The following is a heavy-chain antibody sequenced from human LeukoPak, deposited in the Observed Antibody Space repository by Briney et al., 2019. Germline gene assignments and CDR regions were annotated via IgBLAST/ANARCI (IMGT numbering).Heavy chain of an antibody. CDR3: ATVLFREGYNFWWFDP. J-gene: IGHJ5*02. Sequence: ASVKVSCKASGYTFTSYGISWVRQAPGQGLDWMGWISAYNGNTNYAQKLQGRVTMTEDTSTDTTYMELSSLRSDDTAVYYCATVLFREGYNFWWFDPWGQGTQVPVSS. D-gene: IGHD5-24*01. CDR1: GYTFTSYG. CDR2: ISAYNGNT. V-gene: IGHV1-18*01.